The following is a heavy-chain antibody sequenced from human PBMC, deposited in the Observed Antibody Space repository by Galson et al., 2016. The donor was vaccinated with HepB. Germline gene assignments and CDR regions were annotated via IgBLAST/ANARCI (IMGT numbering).Heavy chain of an antibody. CDR1: GYTFTSYG. CDR2: INPYNGNT. CDR3: ARDPRKPRYQLLEVYYYYYGMDV. D-gene: IGHD2-2*01. V-gene: IGHV1-18*01. J-gene: IGHJ6*02. Sequence: SVKVSCKASGYTFTSYGISWVRQAPGQGLEWMGWINPYNGNTNYAQKLQGRVTMTTDTSTSTAYMELRSLRSDDTAVYYCARDPRKPRYQLLEVYYYYYGMDVWGQGTTVTVSS.